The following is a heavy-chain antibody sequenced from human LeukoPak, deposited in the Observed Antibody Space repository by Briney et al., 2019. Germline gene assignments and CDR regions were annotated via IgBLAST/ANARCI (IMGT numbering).Heavy chain of an antibody. CDR1: GGTFSSYA. CDR2: IIPILGIA. Sequence: SVKVSCKASGGTFSSYAISWVRQAPGQGLEWMGRIIPILGIANYAQKFQGRVTITADKSTSTAYMELSSLRSEDTAVYYCARDQNDLLLGLDYWGQGTLVSVSS. J-gene: IGHJ4*02. D-gene: IGHD3-10*01. CDR3: ARDQNDLLLGLDY. V-gene: IGHV1-69*04.